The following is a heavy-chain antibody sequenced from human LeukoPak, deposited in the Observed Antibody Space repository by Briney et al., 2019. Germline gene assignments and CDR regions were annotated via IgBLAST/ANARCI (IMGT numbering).Heavy chain of an antibody. D-gene: IGHD2-21*01. CDR3: ARDWVKSGFDP. V-gene: IGHV4-31*03. CDR1: GGSISSGGYY. Sequence: SETLSLTCTVSGGSISSGGYYWSWIRQHPGKGLEWIGYIYYSGSTYYNPSLKSRVTISVDTSKNQFSLKLSSVTAADTAVYYCARDWVKSGFDPWGQGTLVTVSS. CDR2: IYYSGST. J-gene: IGHJ5*02.